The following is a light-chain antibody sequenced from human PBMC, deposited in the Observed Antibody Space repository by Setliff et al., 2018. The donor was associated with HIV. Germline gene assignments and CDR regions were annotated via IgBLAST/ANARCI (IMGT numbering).Light chain of an antibody. V-gene: IGLV2-23*02. CDR1: TSDS. J-gene: IGLJ3*02. CDR2: QVT. CDR3: SSYVIGSTWV. Sequence: QSALTQPASLSASPGQSRTISCTGVTSDSVSWYQQHPDKAPKLIIFQVTNRPSGVSNRFSGSKSGNTASLTISGLQADDEADYYCSSYVIGSTWVFGGGTKVTVL.